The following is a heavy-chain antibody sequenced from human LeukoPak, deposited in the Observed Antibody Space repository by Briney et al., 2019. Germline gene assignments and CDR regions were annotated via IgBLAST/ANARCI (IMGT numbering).Heavy chain of an antibody. D-gene: IGHD3-10*01. V-gene: IGHV4-59*01. J-gene: IGHJ5*02. Sequence: SETLSLTCTVSGGSISSYYWSWIRQPPGKGLEWIGYIYYSGSTSYNPSLKSRVTIPVDTSKNQFSLKLSSVTAADTAVYYCAMVRGRGWFDPWGQGTLVTVSS. CDR1: GGSISSYY. CDR3: AMVRGRGWFDP. CDR2: IYYSGST.